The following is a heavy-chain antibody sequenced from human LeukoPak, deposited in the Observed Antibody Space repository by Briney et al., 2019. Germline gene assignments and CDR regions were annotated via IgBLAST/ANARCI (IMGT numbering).Heavy chain of an antibody. Sequence: GGSLRLSCAASGFTFDDYAMHWVRQAPGKCLEWVSGISWNSGSIGYADSVKGRFTISRDNAKNSLYLQMNSLRAEDTALYYCAKDSSAEVGATIDDRFDYWGQGTLVTVSS. D-gene: IGHD1-26*01. CDR3: AKDSSAEVGATIDDRFDY. CDR2: ISWNSGSI. J-gene: IGHJ4*02. V-gene: IGHV3-9*01. CDR1: GFTFDDYA.